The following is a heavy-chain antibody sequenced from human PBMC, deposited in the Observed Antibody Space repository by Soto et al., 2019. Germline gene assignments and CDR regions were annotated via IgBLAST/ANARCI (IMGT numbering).Heavy chain of an antibody. CDR1: GGSISSYY. J-gene: IGHJ6*02. CDR2: IYYSGST. V-gene: IGHV4-59*01. CDR3: ARDGGQWLVENYGMDV. Sequence: SETLSLTCTVSGGSISSYYWSWIRQPPGKGLEWIGYIYYSGSTNYNPSLKSRVTISVDTSKNQFSLKLSSVTAADTAVYYCARDGGQWLVENYGMDVWGQGTTVTVS. D-gene: IGHD6-19*01.